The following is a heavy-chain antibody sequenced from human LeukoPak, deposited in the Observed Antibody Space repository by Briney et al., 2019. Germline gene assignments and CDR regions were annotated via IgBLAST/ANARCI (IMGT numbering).Heavy chain of an antibody. D-gene: IGHD3-10*01. CDR2: IRYDGSDK. CDR3: ARLSMVRGVMDY. CDR1: GFTFSSYG. Sequence: GGSLRLSCAASGFTFSSYGMHWVRQAPGKGLEWVAFIRYDGSDKYYADSVKGRFTISRDNAKNSLYLQMNSLRAEDTAVYYCARLSMVRGVMDYWGQGTLVTVSS. V-gene: IGHV3-30*02. J-gene: IGHJ4*02.